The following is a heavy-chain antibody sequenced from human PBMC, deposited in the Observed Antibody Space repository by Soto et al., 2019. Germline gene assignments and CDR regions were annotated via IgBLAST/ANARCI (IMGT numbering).Heavy chain of an antibody. CDR2: ISGSGGST. CDR1: GFTFSSYA. CDR3: ARVTTFYSGSGNNWFDS. J-gene: IGHJ5*01. D-gene: IGHD3-10*01. V-gene: IGHV3-23*01. Sequence: GGSLRLSCAASGFTFSSYAMSWVRQAPGKGLEWVSAISGSGGSTYYADSVKGRFTMSRDNSKNTLYLQMNSLRDEDTAVYYCARVTTFYSGSGNNWFDSWGQGTLVTVSS.